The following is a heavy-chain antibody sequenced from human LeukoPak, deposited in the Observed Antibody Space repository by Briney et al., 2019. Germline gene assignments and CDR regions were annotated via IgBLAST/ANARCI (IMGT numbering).Heavy chain of an antibody. CDR1: GGSISSYY. V-gene: IGHV4-59*08. D-gene: IGHD2-21*01. Sequence: SETLSLTCTVSGGSISSYYWSWIRQPPGKGLEWIGYIYYSGSTNYNPSLKSRVTISVDTSKNQFSLKLSSVTAADTAVYYCARHVAANWFGPWGQGTLVTVSS. CDR2: IYYSGST. J-gene: IGHJ5*02. CDR3: ARHVAANWFGP.